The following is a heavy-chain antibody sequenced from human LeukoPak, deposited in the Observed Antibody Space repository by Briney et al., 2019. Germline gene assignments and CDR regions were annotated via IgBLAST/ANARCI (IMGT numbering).Heavy chain of an antibody. CDR3: ARADWGSTPFIDY. D-gene: IGHD7-27*01. J-gene: IGHJ4*02. CDR1: GGSISSGGYY. CDR2: IYYSGST. Sequence: RASETLSLTCTVSGGSISSGGYYWSWIRQHPGKGLEWIGYIYYSGSTYYNPSLKSRVTISVDTSKNQFSLKLSSVTAADTAVYYCARADWGSTPFIDYWGQGTLVTVSS. V-gene: IGHV4-31*03.